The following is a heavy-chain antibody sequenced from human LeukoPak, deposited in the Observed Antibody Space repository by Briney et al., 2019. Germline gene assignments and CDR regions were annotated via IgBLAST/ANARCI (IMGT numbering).Heavy chain of an antibody. CDR3: AKCSSGSYYSSGDY. D-gene: IGHD2-15*01. CDR2: IGGSGDTT. V-gene: IGHV3-23*01. J-gene: IGHJ4*02. Sequence: SGGSVRRACAVCGFSFSAYEMAWVRQALGKELEWVPSIGGSGDTTYYADSVKGRFTISRDTSKNTLYLQMNSLTAEDAAVYYCAKCSSGSYYSSGDYWGQGALVTVSS. CDR1: GFSFSAYE.